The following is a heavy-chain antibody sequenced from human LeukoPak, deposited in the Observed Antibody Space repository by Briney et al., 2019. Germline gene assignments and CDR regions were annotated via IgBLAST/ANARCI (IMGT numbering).Heavy chain of an antibody. Sequence: GGSLRLSCAASGFTFSSYAMSWVRQAPGKGLEWVSAISGSGGSTYYADSVKGRFTISRDNSKNTLYLQMNSLRAEDTAVYYCAKDRGSGRTERSSGLDYWGQGTLVTVSS. CDR1: GFTFSSYA. CDR3: AKDRGSGRTERSSGLDY. J-gene: IGHJ4*02. CDR2: ISGSGGST. V-gene: IGHV3-23*01. D-gene: IGHD1-26*01.